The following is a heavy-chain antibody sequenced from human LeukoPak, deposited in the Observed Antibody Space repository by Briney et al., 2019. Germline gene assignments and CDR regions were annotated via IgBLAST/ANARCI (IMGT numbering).Heavy chain of an antibody. J-gene: IGHJ4*02. CDR3: TREYSSGWPFDY. V-gene: IGHV3-73*01. D-gene: IGHD6-19*01. Sequence: GGSLRLSCAASGFTFSDSAIHWVCRASGKGLEWVGRIRSKADSYATTYVASVNGRFTISRADSKNTAYLQMNSLKNEDTAVYYCTREYSSGWPFDYWGQGTPVTVSS. CDR1: GFTFSDSA. CDR2: IRSKADSYAT.